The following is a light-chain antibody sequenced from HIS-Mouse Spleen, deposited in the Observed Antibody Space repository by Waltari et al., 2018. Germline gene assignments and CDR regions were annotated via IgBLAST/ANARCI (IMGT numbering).Light chain of an antibody. Sequence: IVMTQSPDSLAVSLGEGATINCKSSQSVLYSSNNKNYLAWYQQKPGQPPKLLIYWASTRESGVPDRFSGSGSGTDFTLTISSLQAEDVAVYYCQQYYTTPYTFGQGTKLEIK. V-gene: IGKV4-1*01. J-gene: IGKJ2*01. CDR1: QSVLYSSNNKNY. CDR2: WAS. CDR3: QQYYTTPYT.